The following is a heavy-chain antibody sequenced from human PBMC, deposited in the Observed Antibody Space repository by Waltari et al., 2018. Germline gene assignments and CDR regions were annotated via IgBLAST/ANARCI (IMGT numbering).Heavy chain of an antibody. CDR3: ARERGITMVRGVVDY. V-gene: IGHV1-69*04. CDR1: GGTFSSYA. Sequence: QVQLVQSGAEVKKPGSSVKVSCKASGGTFSSYAISWVRQAPGQGLEWMGRIIPILGMANYAQKVQGRVTITADKSTSTAYMELSSLRSEDTAVYYCARERGITMVRGVVDYWGQGTLVTVSS. J-gene: IGHJ4*02. D-gene: IGHD3-10*01. CDR2: IIPILGMA.